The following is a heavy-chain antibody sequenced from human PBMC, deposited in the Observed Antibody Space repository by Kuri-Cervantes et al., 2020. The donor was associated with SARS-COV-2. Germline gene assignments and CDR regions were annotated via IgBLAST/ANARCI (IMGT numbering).Heavy chain of an antibody. D-gene: IGHD6-6*01. CDR2: NNPNSGGT. J-gene: IGHJ6*02. Sequence: ASVKVSCKASGYTFTGYYMHWVRQAPGQGLEWMGRNNPNSGGTNYAQKFQGRVTMTTDTSTSTAYMELRSLRSDDTAVYYCARFQSSRGRPYYYYGMDVWGQGTTVTVSS. CDR1: GYTFTGYY. CDR3: ARFQSSRGRPYYYYGMDV. V-gene: IGHV1-2*06.